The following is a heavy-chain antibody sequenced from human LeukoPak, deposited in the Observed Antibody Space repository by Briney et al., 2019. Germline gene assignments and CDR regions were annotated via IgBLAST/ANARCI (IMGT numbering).Heavy chain of an antibody. CDR1: GYTFTSYG. CDR2: ISAYNGNT. J-gene: IGHJ4*02. Sequence: ASVKVSCKASGYTFTSYGISWVRQASGQGLEWMGWISAYNGNTNYAQKLQGRVTMTTDTSTSTAYMELRSLRSDDTAVYYCARESYGDYRPHGLNFDYWGQGTLVTVSS. D-gene: IGHD4-17*01. CDR3: ARESYGDYRPHGLNFDY. V-gene: IGHV1-18*01.